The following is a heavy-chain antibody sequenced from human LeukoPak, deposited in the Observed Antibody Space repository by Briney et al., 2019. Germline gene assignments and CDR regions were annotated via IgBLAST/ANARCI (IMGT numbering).Heavy chain of an antibody. CDR2: IIPILGTA. CDR3: ARHFWSGYYRDY. J-gene: IGHJ4*02. Sequence: ASVKVSCKASGGSFSSYAISRVRQAPRQGLDWMGAIIPILGTATYAQKFQGRVTITTDESTSTAYMEPSSLTSEDTAVYYCARHFWSGYYRDYWGQGTLVTVSS. V-gene: IGHV1-69*05. D-gene: IGHD3-3*02. CDR1: GGSFSSYA.